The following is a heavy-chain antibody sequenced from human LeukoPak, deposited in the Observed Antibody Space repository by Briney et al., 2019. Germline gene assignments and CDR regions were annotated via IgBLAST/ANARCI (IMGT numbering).Heavy chain of an antibody. V-gene: IGHV1-2*02. CDR2: INPNSGGT. J-gene: IGHJ6*03. Sequence: ASVKVSCKASGYTFTGYYMHWVRQAPGQGLEWMGWINPNSGGTNYAQKFQGRVTMTRDTSISTAYMELRSLRSDDTAVYYCARPYYDFWSGLSPLLYMDVWGKGTTVTVSS. D-gene: IGHD3-3*01. CDR1: GYTFTGYY. CDR3: ARPYYDFWSGLSPLLYMDV.